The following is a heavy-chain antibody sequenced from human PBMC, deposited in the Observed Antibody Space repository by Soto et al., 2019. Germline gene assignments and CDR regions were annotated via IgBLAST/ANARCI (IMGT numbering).Heavy chain of an antibody. V-gene: IGHV3-21*01. Sequence: GGSLRLSCAASGFTFSTYSMNWVRQAPGKGLEWVSSISTYSTYIYYADSLKGRFTISRDNAKNSLYLQMNSLRAEDTAVYYCARLGFDTSGFYGFECWGRGT. CDR3: ARLGFDTSGFYGFEC. CDR1: GFTFSTYS. D-gene: IGHD5-12*01. J-gene: IGHJ4*02. CDR2: ISTYSTYI.